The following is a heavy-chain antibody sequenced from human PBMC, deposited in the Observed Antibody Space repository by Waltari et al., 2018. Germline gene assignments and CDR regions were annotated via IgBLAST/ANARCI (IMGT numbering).Heavy chain of an antibody. V-gene: IGHV1-46*01. J-gene: IGHJ3*02. D-gene: IGHD6-13*01. CDR2: INPSGGST. CDR3: ARDIAAGRPGDAFDS. CDR1: GYTFTSYY. Sequence: QVQLVQSGAEVKKPGASVTVSCKASGYTFTSYYMHWVRQAPGQGLEWMGIINPSGGSTSYAQKSRCRVAMPRDTSTSTVYLEVSSLRSEDTAVYDCARDIAAGRPGDAFDSWGQGTMVTVSS.